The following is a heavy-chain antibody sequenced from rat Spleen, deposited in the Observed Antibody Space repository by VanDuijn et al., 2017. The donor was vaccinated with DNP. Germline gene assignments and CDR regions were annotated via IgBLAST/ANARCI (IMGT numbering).Heavy chain of an antibody. CDR3: ARPNYGSYVGHFDY. D-gene: IGHD1-3*01. J-gene: IGHJ2*01. Sequence: EVQLVESGGDLVQPGRSLKLSCVASGFTFNNYWMTWIRQGPGKGLEWVASITSSGGNTYYGDSVKGRFTISRDNAKNTLYLQMNSLRSEDTATYYCARPNYGSYVGHFDYWGQGVMVTVSS. V-gene: IGHV5-31*01. CDR2: ITSSGGNT. CDR1: GFTFNNYW.